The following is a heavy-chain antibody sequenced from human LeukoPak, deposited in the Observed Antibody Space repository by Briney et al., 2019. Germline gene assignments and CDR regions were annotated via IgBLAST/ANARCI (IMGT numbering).Heavy chain of an antibody. Sequence: SETLSLTCSVSGGSITGYSWSWIRQTPGKGLEWIGYIYYNVDTHYNPSLNSRLSMSVDTPNKQFSLNLRSVTAADTAVYYCVRGPYGSSISNWFDPWGQGLLVTVSS. CDR1: GGSITGYS. D-gene: IGHD3-10*01. CDR3: VRGPYGSSISNWFDP. J-gene: IGHJ5*02. V-gene: IGHV4-59*01. CDR2: IYYNVDT.